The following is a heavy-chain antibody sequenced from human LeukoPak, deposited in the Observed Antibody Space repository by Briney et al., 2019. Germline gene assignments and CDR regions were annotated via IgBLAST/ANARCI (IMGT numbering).Heavy chain of an antibody. D-gene: IGHD4-17*01. CDR2: IYYSGST. Sequence: SETLSLTCTVSGGSISSYYWSWIRQPPGKGLEWIGYIYYSGSTNYNPSLKSRVTISVDTSKNQFSLKLSSVTAADTAVYYCAREWLYDYGDYAGGLATEDYYFDYWGQGTLVTVSS. CDR1: GGSISSYY. J-gene: IGHJ4*02. V-gene: IGHV4-59*01. CDR3: AREWLYDYGDYAGGLATEDYYFDY.